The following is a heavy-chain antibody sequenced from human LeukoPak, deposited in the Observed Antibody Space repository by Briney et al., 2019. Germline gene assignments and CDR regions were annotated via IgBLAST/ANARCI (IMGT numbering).Heavy chain of an antibody. CDR1: GGSISSTSYY. J-gene: IGHJ4*02. Sequence: SETLSLTCIVSGGSISSTSYYWGWIRQAPGKGLEWIGSFYYSGSIFDNRSLRSRVTISIDMSKNQFLLKLTSVTAADTAVYYCVRDCTGGTCAPTVWGQGTLVTVSS. D-gene: IGHD2-8*02. CDR2: FYYSGSI. V-gene: IGHV4-39*07. CDR3: VRDCTGGTCAPTV.